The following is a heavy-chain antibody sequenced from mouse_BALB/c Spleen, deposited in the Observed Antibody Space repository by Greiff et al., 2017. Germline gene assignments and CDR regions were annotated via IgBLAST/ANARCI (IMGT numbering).Heavy chain of an antibody. CDR1: GYTFTSYT. D-gene: IGHD2-4*01. CDR2: INPSSGYT. J-gene: IGHJ4*01. V-gene: IGHV1-4*01. Sequence: QVQLQQSGAELARPGASVKMSCKASGYTFTSYTMHWVKQRPGQGLEWIGYINPSSGYTNYNQKFKDKATLTADKSSSTAYMQLSSLTSEDSAVYYCASYYDYDAAMDYWGQGTSVTVSS. CDR3: ASYYDYDAAMDY.